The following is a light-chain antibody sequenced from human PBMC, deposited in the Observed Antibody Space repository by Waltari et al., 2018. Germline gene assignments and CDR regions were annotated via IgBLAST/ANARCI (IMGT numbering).Light chain of an antibody. CDR2: DVS. J-gene: IGLJ2*01. CDR3: SSYISSSTLEL. CDR1: SSDVGAYNY. V-gene: IGLV2-14*03. Sequence: QSALTQPASVSGSPGQSITISCTGTSSDVGAYNYVSWYQQHTGKAPKLMIYDVSNRPSGVSNRFSGSKSGNTASLTISGLQAEDEADYYCSSYISSSTLELFGGGTSLTVL.